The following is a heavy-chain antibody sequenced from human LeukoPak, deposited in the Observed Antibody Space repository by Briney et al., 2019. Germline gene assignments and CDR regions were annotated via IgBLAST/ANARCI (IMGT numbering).Heavy chain of an antibody. D-gene: IGHD3-16*01. CDR2: IYTSGST. CDR1: GGSISSYY. V-gene: IGHV4-4*07. J-gene: IGHJ2*01. Sequence: PSETLSLTCTVSGGSISSYYWSWIRQPAGKGLEWIGRIYTSGSTNYNPSLKSRVTMSVDTSKNQFSLKLSSVTAADTAVYYCARDRTHFGVSHWYFDLWGRGTLVTVSS. CDR3: ARDRTHFGVSHWYFDL.